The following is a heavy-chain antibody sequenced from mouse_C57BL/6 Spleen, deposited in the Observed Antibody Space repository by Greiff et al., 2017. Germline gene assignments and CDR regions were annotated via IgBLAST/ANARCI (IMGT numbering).Heavy chain of an antibody. J-gene: IGHJ4*01. CDR3: AGYYGSNYYAMDY. D-gene: IGHD1-1*01. CDR1: GYTFTSYW. CDR2: IYPGSGST. Sequence: QVQLKQPGAELVKPGASVKMSCKASGYTFTSYWITWVKQRPGQGLEWIGDIYPGSGSTNYNEKFKSKATLTVDTSSSTAYMQLSSLTSEDSAVYYCAGYYGSNYYAMDYWGQGTSVTVSS. V-gene: IGHV1-55*01.